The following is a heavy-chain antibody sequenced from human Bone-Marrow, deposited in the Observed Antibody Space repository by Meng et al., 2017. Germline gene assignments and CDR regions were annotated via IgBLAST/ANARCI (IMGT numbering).Heavy chain of an antibody. CDR2: IYYRSKWYN. J-gene: IGHJ4*02. CDR1: GDPVSSNSAA. V-gene: IGHV6-1*01. D-gene: IGHD3-9*01. Sequence: SDTLSSTFAILGDPVSSNSAAGNSISQSPTRGREWLGRIYYRSKWYNDYAVAVKSRITINPDTPKNQFSLQLNSVTPEDTAVYYCARGGADYDILTGYYILEFRDPLVGYFDYWGQGTLVTVSS. CDR3: ARGGADYDILTGYYILEFRDPLVGYFDY.